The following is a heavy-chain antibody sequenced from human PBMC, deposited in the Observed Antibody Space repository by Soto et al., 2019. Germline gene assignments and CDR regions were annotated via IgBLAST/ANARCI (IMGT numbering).Heavy chain of an antibody. D-gene: IGHD3-9*01. Sequence: PSETLSLTCAVYGGSFSGYYWSWIRQPPGKGLEWIGYIYYSGSTNYNPSLKSRVIISVDTSKNQFSLNLTSVTAADTAVYYCARRSQYYDILTGYLDYYFDSWGQGTLVTVSS. V-gene: IGHV4-59*08. CDR1: GGSFSGYY. J-gene: IGHJ4*02. CDR2: IYYSGST. CDR3: ARRSQYYDILTGYLDYYFDS.